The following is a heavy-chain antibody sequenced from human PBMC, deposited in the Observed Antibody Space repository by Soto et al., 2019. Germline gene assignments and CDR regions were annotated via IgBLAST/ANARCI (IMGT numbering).Heavy chain of an antibody. D-gene: IGHD4-4*01. CDR2: VNAGNGNT. V-gene: IGHV1-3*01. Sequence: ASVKVSCKASGYTFTSYAMHWVRQAPGQRLEWMGWVNAGNGNTKYSQKFQGRVTITRDTSASTAYMELSSLRSEDTAVYYCASSYSNYALIDYYYYGLDVWGQGTTVTVSS. J-gene: IGHJ6*02. CDR3: ASSYSNYALIDYYYYGLDV. CDR1: GYTFTSYA.